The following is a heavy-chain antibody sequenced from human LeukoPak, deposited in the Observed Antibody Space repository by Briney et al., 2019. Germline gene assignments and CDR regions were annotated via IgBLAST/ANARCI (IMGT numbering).Heavy chain of an antibody. CDR3: ASEGGSNKDFDY. Sequence: SETLSLTCTVSGGSISSSSYYWGWIRQPPGKGLEWIGSIYYSGSTYYNPSLKDRVTISVDTSKNQFSLKLSSVTAADTAVYYCASEGGSNKDFDYWGQGTLVTVSS. CDR1: GGSISSSSYY. D-gene: IGHD1-26*01. CDR2: IYYSGST. J-gene: IGHJ4*02. V-gene: IGHV4-39*07.